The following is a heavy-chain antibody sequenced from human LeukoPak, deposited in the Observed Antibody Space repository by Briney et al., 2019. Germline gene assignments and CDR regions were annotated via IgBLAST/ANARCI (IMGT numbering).Heavy chain of an antibody. V-gene: IGHV1-2*02. CDR2: INPNGGGT. CDR3: ARAVRVTTDFDC. CDR1: GYTFTGYY. Sequence: ASVKVSCKASGYTFTGYYMHWVRQAPGQRLEWMGWINPNGGGTNYAQNFQGSVTMTRDTSITTVYMEVSGLTSDDTAVYYCARAVRVTTDFDCWGQGTLVTVSS. J-gene: IGHJ4*02. D-gene: IGHD2-21*02.